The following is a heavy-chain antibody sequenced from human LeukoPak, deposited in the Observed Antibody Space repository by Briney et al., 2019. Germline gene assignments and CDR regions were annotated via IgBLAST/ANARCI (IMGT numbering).Heavy chain of an antibody. CDR1: GASISSSTDY. D-gene: IGHD3-16*01. J-gene: IGHJ5*02. CDR3: AGLIRRGWFDP. V-gene: IGHV4-39*01. CDR2: IYYSGST. Sequence: SETLSLTCTVSGASISSSTDYWGWIRQPPGKGLEWIANIYYSGSTYYNPSLKSRVTISVDTSKNQFSLKLSSVTAADTAVYYCAGLIRRGWFDPWGQGTLVTVSS.